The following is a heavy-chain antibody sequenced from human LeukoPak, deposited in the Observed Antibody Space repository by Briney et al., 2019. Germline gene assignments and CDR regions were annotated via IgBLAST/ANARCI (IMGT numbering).Heavy chain of an antibody. CDR1: GGTFSSYA. CDR2: IIPILGIA. CDR3: ARGYYDSSGYFTY. V-gene: IGHV1-69*04. D-gene: IGHD3-22*01. J-gene: IGHJ4*02. Sequence: SVKVSCKASGGTFSSYAISWMRQAPGQGLEWMGRIIPILGIANYAQKFQGRVTITADKSTSTAYMELSSLRSEDTAVYYCARGYYDSSGYFTYWGQGTLVTVSS.